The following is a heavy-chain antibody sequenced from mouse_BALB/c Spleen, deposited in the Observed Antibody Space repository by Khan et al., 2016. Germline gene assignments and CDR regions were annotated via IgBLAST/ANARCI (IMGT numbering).Heavy chain of an antibody. J-gene: IGHJ4*01. Sequence: QVQLQQSGAELMKPGASVKISCKATGYTFSSYWIEWVKQRPGHGLEWIGEILPGSGIPTFNEKFKGKATFTADTSSNTAYMQLSSLTSEDSAVYYCARWLRGAMDYWGRGTSVTVSS. CDR2: ILPGSGIP. CDR3: ARWLRGAMDY. D-gene: IGHD2-2*01. V-gene: IGHV1-9*01. CDR1: GYTFSSYW.